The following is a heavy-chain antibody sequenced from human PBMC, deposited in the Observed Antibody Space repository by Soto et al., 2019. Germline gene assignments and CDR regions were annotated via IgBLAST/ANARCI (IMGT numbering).Heavy chain of an antibody. CDR3: ARLAEKVAADGMGAFDI. CDR2: IYPGDSDT. V-gene: IGHV5-51*01. Sequence: PGESLTISGKGSGYSFTSYWIGWVLQMPGKGLEWMGIIYPGDSDTRYSPSFQCQVTISADKSISTAYLQWSSLKASDTAMYYCARLAEKVAADGMGAFDIWGQGTLVTVSS. D-gene: IGHD6-13*01. J-gene: IGHJ3*02. CDR1: GYSFTSYW.